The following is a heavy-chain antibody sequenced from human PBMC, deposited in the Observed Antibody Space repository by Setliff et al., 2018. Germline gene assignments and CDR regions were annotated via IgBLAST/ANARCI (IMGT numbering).Heavy chain of an antibody. CDR2: IRGSGDAT. CDR1: GFTFSSYA. J-gene: IGHJ5*01. CDR3: AKDPNGDYVGAFDS. D-gene: IGHD4-17*01. Sequence: PGGSLRLSCAASGFTFSSYAMTWVRQAPGKGLEWVSAIRGSGDATSCADSVKGRFTVSRDNSKSTFYLQMTSLRAEDTAVYYCAKDPNGDYVGAFDSWSQGVLVTVSS. V-gene: IGHV3-23*01.